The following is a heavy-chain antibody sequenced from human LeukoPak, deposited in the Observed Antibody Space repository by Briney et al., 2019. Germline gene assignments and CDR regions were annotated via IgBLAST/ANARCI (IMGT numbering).Heavy chain of an antibody. J-gene: IGHJ4*02. CDR2: ISYDGSNK. CDR1: GFTFSSYA. Sequence: GGSLRLSCAASGFTFSSYAMHWVRKAPGKGLEWVAAISYDGSNKYYADSVKGRFTISRDNSKNTLYLQMNSLRAEDTAVYYCARDPSSGYYYYFDYWGQGTLVTVSS. V-gene: IGHV3-30-3*01. D-gene: IGHD3-22*01. CDR3: ARDPSSGYYYYFDY.